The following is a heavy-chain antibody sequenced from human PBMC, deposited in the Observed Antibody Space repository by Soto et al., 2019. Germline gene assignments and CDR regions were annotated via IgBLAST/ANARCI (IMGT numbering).Heavy chain of an antibody. D-gene: IGHD3-22*01. V-gene: IGHV4-31*03. J-gene: IGHJ4*02. CDR2: IYYSGST. CDR3: ARALVRGYSGYDLDPYYYDSSGEWLFDY. Sequence: QVQLQESGPGLVKPSQTLSLTCTVSGGSISSGGYYWSWIRQHPGKGLEWIGYIYYSGSTYYNPSLKSRVTISVDTSKNQFSLKLSSVTAADTAVYYCARALVRGYSGYDLDPYYYDSSGEWLFDYWGQGTLVTVSS. CDR1: GGSISSGGYY.